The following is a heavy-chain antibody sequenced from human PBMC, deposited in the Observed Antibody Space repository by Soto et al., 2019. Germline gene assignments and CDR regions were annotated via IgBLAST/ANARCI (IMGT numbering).Heavy chain of an antibody. Sequence: PVGSLRLSCAASGFTFSSYGMHWVRQAPGKGLEWVAVIWYDGSNKYYADSVKGRFTISRDNSKNTLYLQMNSLRAEDTAVYYCARVLAPSTYYDFWSGYPGPYYYGMDVWGQGTTVTVSS. V-gene: IGHV3-33*01. D-gene: IGHD3-3*01. CDR3: ARVLAPSTYYDFWSGYPGPYYYGMDV. CDR2: IWYDGSNK. J-gene: IGHJ6*02. CDR1: GFTFSSYG.